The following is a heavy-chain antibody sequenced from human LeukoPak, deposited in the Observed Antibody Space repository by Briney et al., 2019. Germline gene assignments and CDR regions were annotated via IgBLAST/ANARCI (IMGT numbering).Heavy chain of an antibody. CDR3: AREVPGDSSGYDY. CDR1: GGSFSGYY. J-gene: IGHJ4*02. D-gene: IGHD3-22*01. Sequence: SETLSLTCAVYGGSFSGYYWSWIRQPPGKGLEWIGEINHSGSTNYNPSLKSRVTISVDTSKNQFSLKLSSVTAADTAVYYCAREVPGDSSGYDYWGQGTLVTVSS. CDR2: INHSGST. V-gene: IGHV4-34*01.